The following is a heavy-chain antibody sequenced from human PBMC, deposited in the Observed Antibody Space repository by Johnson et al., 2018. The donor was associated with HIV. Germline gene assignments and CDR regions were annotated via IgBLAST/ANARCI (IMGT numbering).Heavy chain of an antibody. CDR3: ARESLTTSDAFDM. CDR1: GFSFSDYY. Sequence: QVQLVESGGGLMQPGGSLRLSCTISGFSFSDYYMSWFRQAPGKGLEWLSYISVTGSVIYYADSVKGRFTISRDNTKNSVYLQMNSPTAEDTAVYYCARESLTTSDAFDMWGQGTMVTVSS. D-gene: IGHD1-1*01. CDR2: ISVTGSVI. V-gene: IGHV3-11*04. J-gene: IGHJ3*02.